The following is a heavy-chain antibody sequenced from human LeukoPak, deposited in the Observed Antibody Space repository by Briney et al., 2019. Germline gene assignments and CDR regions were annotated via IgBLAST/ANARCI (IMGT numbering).Heavy chain of an antibody. Sequence: PGGSLRLSCAASGFTFSSYSMNWVRQAPGKGLEWVSYISSSSSTIYYADSVKGRFTISRDNAKNSLYLQMNSLRAEDTAVYYCAKDLLRYFDWLPLTGWGQGTLVTVSS. CDR1: GFTFSSYS. CDR3: AKDLLRYFDWLPLTG. J-gene: IGHJ4*02. V-gene: IGHV3-48*01. D-gene: IGHD3-9*01. CDR2: ISSSSSTI.